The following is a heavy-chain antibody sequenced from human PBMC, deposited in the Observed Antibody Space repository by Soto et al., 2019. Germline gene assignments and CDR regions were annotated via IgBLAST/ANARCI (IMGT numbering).Heavy chain of an antibody. CDR3: ARDPYFGAIDY. Sequence: VQLVESGGGLVQPGGSLRLSCGASGLAFSTSWMAWVLQAPGKGLECVAGLNPDGSVKTYVDAVRGRVTISRDKAKNSLYLQMNSLRVEDTAMYYCARDPYFGAIDYWGQGTLVTVSS. D-gene: IGHD3-16*01. V-gene: IGHV3-7*01. CDR2: LNPDGSVK. J-gene: IGHJ4*02. CDR1: GLAFSTSW.